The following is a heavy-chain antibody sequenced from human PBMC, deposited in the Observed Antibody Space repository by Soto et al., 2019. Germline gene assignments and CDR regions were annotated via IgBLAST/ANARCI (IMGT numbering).Heavy chain of an antibody. J-gene: IGHJ3*02. CDR3: AREKAVAGEYDAFDI. CDR1: VYTLTSYG. V-gene: IGHV1-18*01. CDR2: ISAYNGNT. D-gene: IGHD6-19*01. Sequence: GSVKLYCKAAVYTLTSYGISWVRQAPGQGLEWMGWISAYNGNTNYAQKLQGRVTMTTNTSTSTAYMELRSLRSDDTAVYYCAREKAVAGEYDAFDIWGQGTMVTVSS.